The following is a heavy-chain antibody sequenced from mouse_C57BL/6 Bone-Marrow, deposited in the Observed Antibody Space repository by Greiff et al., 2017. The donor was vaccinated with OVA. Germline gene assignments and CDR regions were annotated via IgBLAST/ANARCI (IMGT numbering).Heavy chain of an antibody. CDR2: IDPSDSYT. V-gene: IGHV1-50*01. Sequence: VQLQQPGAELVKPGASVKLSCKASGYTFTSYWMQWVKQRPGQGLEWIGEIDPSDSYTNYNQKFKGKATLTVDTSSSTAYMQLSSLTSEDSAVYYCAREGKYLYYFDYWGQGTTLTVSS. CDR1: GYTFTSYW. J-gene: IGHJ2*01. D-gene: IGHD5-1-1*01. CDR3: AREGKYLYYFDY.